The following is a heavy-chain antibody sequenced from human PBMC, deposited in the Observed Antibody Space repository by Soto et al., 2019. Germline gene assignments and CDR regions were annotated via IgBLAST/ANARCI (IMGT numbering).Heavy chain of an antibody. CDR1: GYSFAGYW. CDR3: ARLPGVRGVFDGFNV. D-gene: IGHD3-10*01. CDR2: IYPGDSDT. Sequence: GESLKISCKGSGYSFAGYWIGWVRQMPGKGLDWMGVIYPGDSDTRYSPSFHGQVTISADKSISTAYLQWSSLKASDTAMYFCARLPGVRGVFDGFNVWGQGTMVTVSS. J-gene: IGHJ3*01. V-gene: IGHV5-51*01.